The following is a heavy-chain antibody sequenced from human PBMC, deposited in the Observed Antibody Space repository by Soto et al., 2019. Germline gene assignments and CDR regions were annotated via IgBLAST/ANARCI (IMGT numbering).Heavy chain of an antibody. V-gene: IGHV3-33*01. CDR1: GFTFSSYG. J-gene: IGHJ6*03. Sequence: TGGSLRLSCAASGFTFSSYGMHWVRQAPGKGLEWVAVIWFDGSNKYYADSVKGRFTISRDNSKNTLYLQMNSLRAEDTAVYYCARGVGHYYNYMDVWGKGTTVTVSS. D-gene: IGHD1-26*01. CDR3: ARGVGHYYNYMDV. CDR2: IWFDGSNK.